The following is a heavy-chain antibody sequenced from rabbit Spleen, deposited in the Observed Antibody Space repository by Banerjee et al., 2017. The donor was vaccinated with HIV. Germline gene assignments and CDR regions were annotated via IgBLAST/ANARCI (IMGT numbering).Heavy chain of an antibody. V-gene: IGHV1S45*01. Sequence: QEQLVESGGGLVRPEGSLKLSCTASGVSFSSNHYMCWVRQAPGKGLEWIACIEGGSSAFSYFASWAKGRFTISKTSSTTVTLQMTSLTAADTATYFCVREAGYGGYGDGNLWGPGTLVTVS. D-gene: IGHD6-1*01. CDR1: GVSFSSNHY. J-gene: IGHJ4*01. CDR2: IEGGSSAFS. CDR3: VREAGYGGYGDGNL.